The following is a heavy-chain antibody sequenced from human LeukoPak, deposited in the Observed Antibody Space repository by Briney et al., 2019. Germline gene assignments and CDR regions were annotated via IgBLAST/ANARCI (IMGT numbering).Heavy chain of an antibody. CDR2: VYYSGVT. CDR1: GGSTGSDY. Sequence: SETLSLTCTVSGGSTGSDYWSWIRQPPGKGLEWMAYVYYSGVTSYNPSLKSRVAISIDTSKNQFSLNLSSVTAADTAVYYCARSGFGGSGSYPDYWGQGTLVTVSS. CDR3: ARSGFGGSGSYPDY. J-gene: IGHJ4*02. D-gene: IGHD3-10*01. V-gene: IGHV4-59*08.